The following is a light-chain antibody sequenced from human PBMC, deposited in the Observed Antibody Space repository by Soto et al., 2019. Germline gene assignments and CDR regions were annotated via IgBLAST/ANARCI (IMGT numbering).Light chain of an antibody. CDR1: QSVSTNY. Sequence: TLSLSPGERATLSCGASQSVSTNYLAWYQQKPGLAPRLLIYDASSRATGISDRFSGSGSGTDFTLTISRLEPEDFAVYSCHQYGSSPSVGGGTNVDIK. CDR3: HQYGSSPS. CDR2: DAS. V-gene: IGKV3D-20*01. J-gene: IGKJ4*01.